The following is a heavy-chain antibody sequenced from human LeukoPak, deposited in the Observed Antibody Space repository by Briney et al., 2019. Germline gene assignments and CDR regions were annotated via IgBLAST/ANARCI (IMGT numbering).Heavy chain of an antibody. V-gene: IGHV4-38-2*02. CDR1: GYSISSGYY. J-gene: IGHJ5*02. CDR2: IYHSGST. CDR3: ARETGLSFDP. Sequence: SETLSLTCTVSGYSISSGYYWGWIRQPPGKGLEWIGSIYHSGSTYYNPSLKSRVTISVDTSKNQFSLKLSSATAADTAVYYCARETGLSFDPWGQGTLVTVSS.